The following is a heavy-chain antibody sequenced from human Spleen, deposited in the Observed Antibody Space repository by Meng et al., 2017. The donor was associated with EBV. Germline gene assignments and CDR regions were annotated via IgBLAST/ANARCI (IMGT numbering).Heavy chain of an antibody. CDR2: ITPMFGTT. CDR3: ASLTEYSSGSTS. Sequence: QLQLVQSGAEVQKLXSSMKVSCKASGGTFSDHTISWLRQAPGHGIEWMAGITPMFGTTNYAQNFQDRVTISADSSTATLSMELITLRSDDTAVYYCASLTEYSSGSTSWGQGTLVTVSS. D-gene: IGHD6-19*01. CDR1: GGTFSDHT. V-gene: IGHV1-69*01. J-gene: IGHJ5*02.